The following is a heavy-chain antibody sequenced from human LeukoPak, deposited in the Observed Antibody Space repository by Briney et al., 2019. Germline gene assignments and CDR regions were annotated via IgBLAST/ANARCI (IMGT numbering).Heavy chain of an antibody. CDR3: ARDDTGVIRGIRFHY. J-gene: IGHJ4*02. CDR1: GDSISSSSYY. CDR2: IYHSGST. D-gene: IGHD3-10*01. Sequence: PSETLSLTCTVSGDSISSSSYYWGWIRQPPGKGLEWIGSIYHSGSTNHNPSLKSRVTISVDKSKSQFSLNLSSVTAADTAVYYCARDDTGVIRGIRFHYWGQGTLVTVSS. V-gene: IGHV4-39*07.